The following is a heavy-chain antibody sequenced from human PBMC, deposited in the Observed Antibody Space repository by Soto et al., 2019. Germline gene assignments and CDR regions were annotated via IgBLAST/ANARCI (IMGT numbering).Heavy chain of an antibody. CDR1: GFTFSSYA. J-gene: IGHJ4*02. CDR2: ISGSGGTT. CDR3: AKDTYPVWFGQLSDY. Sequence: GGSLRLSCAASGFTFSSYAMSWVRQAPGKGLEWVSAISGSGGTTYYTDSVKGRFTISRDNSKNTLYLQMNSLRAEDTAVYYCAKDTYPVWFGQLSDYWGQGTLVTGSS. V-gene: IGHV3-23*01. D-gene: IGHD3-10*01.